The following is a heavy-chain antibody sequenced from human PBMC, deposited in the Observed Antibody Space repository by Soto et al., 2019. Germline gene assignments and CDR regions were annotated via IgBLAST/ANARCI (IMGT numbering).Heavy chain of an antibody. CDR3: ARERSEQFDY. V-gene: IGHV1-46*01. J-gene: IGHJ4*02. Sequence: QVQLVQSGAEVRKPGASVRLSCKASGYTFTNYFFHWVRQAPGQGLEWMGMINTTFGSTSYTQDLQGRVTMTRDTYTGTVYMDLTSLKSEDTAVYYCARERSEQFDYWGQGTLVTVSS. CDR1: GYTFTNYF. D-gene: IGHD1-26*01. CDR2: INTTFGST.